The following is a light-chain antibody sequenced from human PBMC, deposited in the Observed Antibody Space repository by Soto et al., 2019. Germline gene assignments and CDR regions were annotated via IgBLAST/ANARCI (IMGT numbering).Light chain of an antibody. V-gene: IGLV2-23*02. Sequence: QSVLTQPASVSGSPGQSITISCTGTSSDVGSYNLVSWYQQHPGKAPKLMIYEVSKRPSGVSNRFSGSKSGNTASLTISGLQAEDEVDYYCCSYAGSSTPFIFGTVTNVTVL. CDR1: SSDVGSYNL. CDR2: EVS. CDR3: CSYAGSSTPFI. J-gene: IGLJ1*01.